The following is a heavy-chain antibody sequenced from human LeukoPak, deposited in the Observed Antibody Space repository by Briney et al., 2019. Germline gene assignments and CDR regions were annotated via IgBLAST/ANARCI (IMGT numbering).Heavy chain of an antibody. V-gene: IGHV1-18*01. Sequence: ASVKVSCKASGYTFTSYGISWVRQAPGQGLDWMGWISAYNGNTNYAQKLQGRVTMTTDTSTSTAYMELRSLRSDDTAVYYCARSVTIVVVPAALNRLVDYWGQGTLVTVSS. CDR3: ARSVTIVVVPAALNRLVDY. CDR2: ISAYNGNT. J-gene: IGHJ4*02. CDR1: GYTFTSYG. D-gene: IGHD2-2*01.